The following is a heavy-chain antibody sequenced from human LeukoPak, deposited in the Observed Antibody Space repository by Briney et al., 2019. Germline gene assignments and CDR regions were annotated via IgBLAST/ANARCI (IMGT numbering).Heavy chain of an antibody. CDR1: GGSISSSSYY. J-gene: IGHJ4*02. D-gene: IGHD5-12*01. CDR2: IYYSGST. CDR3: ARRLREAFDY. Sequence: SETLSLTCTVSGGSISSSSYYWGWIRQPPGKGLEWIGSIYYSGSTYYNPSLKSRVTISVDTSKNQFSLKLSSVTAADTAVYYCARRLREAFDYWGQGTLVTVSS. V-gene: IGHV4-39*01.